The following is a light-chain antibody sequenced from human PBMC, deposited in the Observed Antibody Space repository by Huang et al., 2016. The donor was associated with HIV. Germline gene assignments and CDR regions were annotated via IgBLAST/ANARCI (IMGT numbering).Light chain of an antibody. V-gene: IGKV1-39*01. Sequence: DIQLTQSPSSLSASVGDRGTITCRASQTITTYLNWYQQKPGKAPHLLIYGASNLQRGVPSRFSGSGSGTDFTLIISGLQPEDFATYYCQQTYTFPAFGRGTKVEIK. CDR3: QQTYTFPA. CDR2: GAS. J-gene: IGKJ1*01. CDR1: QTITTY.